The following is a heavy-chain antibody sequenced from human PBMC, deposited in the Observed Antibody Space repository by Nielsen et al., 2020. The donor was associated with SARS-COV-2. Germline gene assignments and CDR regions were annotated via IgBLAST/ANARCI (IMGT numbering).Heavy chain of an antibody. CDR3: ARGGFVDTAMVILSRQYTSPNNWFDP. V-gene: IGHV4-34*01. J-gene: IGHJ5*02. Sequence: SETLSLTCAVYGGSFSGYYWSWIRQPPGKGLEWIGEINHSGSTNYNPSLKSRVTISVDTSKNQFSLKLSSVTATDTAVYYCARGGFVDTAMVILSRQYTSPNNWFDPWGQGTLVTVSS. CDR1: GGSFSGYY. D-gene: IGHD5-18*01. CDR2: INHSGST.